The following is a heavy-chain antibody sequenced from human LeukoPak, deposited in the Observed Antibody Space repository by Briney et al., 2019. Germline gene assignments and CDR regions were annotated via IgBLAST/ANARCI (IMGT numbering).Heavy chain of an antibody. D-gene: IGHD3-10*01. Sequence: SETLSLTCTVSGGSISSYYWSWIRQPPGKGLEWIGYIYYSGNTNYYPSLTSRITISVDTSKNQFSLILSSLTAADTAVYYCARHRGKGFDYWGQGILVTVSS. CDR1: GGSISSYY. J-gene: IGHJ4*02. CDR3: ARHRGKGFDY. V-gene: IGHV4-59*08. CDR2: IYYSGNT.